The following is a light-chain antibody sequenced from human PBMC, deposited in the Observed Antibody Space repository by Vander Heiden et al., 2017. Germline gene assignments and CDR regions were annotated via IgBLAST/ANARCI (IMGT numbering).Light chain of an antibody. V-gene: IGKV4-1*01. CDR3: QQGDSPPPT. CDR1: QIVLHSSNTRNY. J-gene: IGKJ1*01. CDR2: WGS. Sequence: DVMLTQSPDSLAVSLCERATINCKSSQIVLHSSNTRNYLAWYQQKPGQPPNLLLYWGSTRQYGVPDRFSGSGSGTDFTLTISSLQAEDVAVYYCQQGDSPPPTFGQGTKVEIK.